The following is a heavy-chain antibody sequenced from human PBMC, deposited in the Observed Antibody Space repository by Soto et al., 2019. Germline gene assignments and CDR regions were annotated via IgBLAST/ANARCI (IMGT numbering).Heavy chain of an antibody. CDR3: ARGKAGYSSSWTPYYYGMDV. CDR1: GFTFSSYW. Sequence: EVQLVESGGGLVQPGGSLRLSCAASGFTFSSYWMHWVRQAPGTGLVWVSRINSDGSSTSYADSVKGRFTISRDNAKNTLYLQMTSLRAEDTAVYYCARGKAGYSSSWTPYYYGMDVWGQGPTVTVSS. CDR2: INSDGSST. D-gene: IGHD6-13*01. V-gene: IGHV3-74*01. J-gene: IGHJ6*02.